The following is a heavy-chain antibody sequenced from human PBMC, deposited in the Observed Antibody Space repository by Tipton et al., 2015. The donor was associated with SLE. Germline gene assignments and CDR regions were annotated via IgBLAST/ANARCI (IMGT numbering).Heavy chain of an antibody. CDR3: ARVCSSGYPYYYCYYMDV. Sequence: TLSLTCTVSGGSISSRSYDWGWIRQPPGKGLEWIGSIYDTGNTYYNPSLKSRVTISEDTSRNQFSLKLTSVTAADTAVYYCARVCSSGYPYYYCYYMDVWGKGTTVTVSS. CDR1: GGSISSRSYD. CDR2: IYDTGNT. J-gene: IGHJ6*03. D-gene: IGHD3-22*01. V-gene: IGHV4-39*02.